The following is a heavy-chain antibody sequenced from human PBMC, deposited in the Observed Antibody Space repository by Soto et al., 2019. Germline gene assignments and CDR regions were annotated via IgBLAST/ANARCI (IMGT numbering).Heavy chain of an antibody. V-gene: IGHV4-4*02. J-gene: IGHJ6*02. CDR3: ARDPADVYGSGSHRKYGMYF. D-gene: IGHD3-10*01. Sequence: SETLSLTCTVSGGPIRSSHWWSWVRQSPGKGLEWIGEIYHSGTTNSNPSLRSRVTISMDMSNNQFSLKLSSVTAEDTAIYYCARDPADVYGSGSHRKYGMYFRGQGSTVTVSS. CDR1: GGPIRSSHW. CDR2: IYHSGTT.